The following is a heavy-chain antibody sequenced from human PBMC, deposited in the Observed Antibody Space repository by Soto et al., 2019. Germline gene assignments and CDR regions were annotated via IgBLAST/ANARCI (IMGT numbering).Heavy chain of an antibody. D-gene: IGHD3-10*01. Sequence: PGGSLRLSCEASGFTFNDYSMDWVRQAPEKGLEWVSSISSSGTYIYYADSVKGRFAISRDNANNVMYLQMDTLRAEDTAVYYCVRAGHVFDVHYYGMDLWGQGTTVTV. CDR3: VRAGHVFDVHYYGMDL. CDR2: ISSSGTYI. J-gene: IGHJ6*02. CDR1: GFTFNDYS. V-gene: IGHV3-21*01.